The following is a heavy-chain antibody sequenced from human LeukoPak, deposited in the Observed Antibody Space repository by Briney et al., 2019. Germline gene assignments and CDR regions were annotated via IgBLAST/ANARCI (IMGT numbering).Heavy chain of an antibody. CDR2: INPNSGGT. CDR1: GYTFTGCY. J-gene: IGHJ5*02. D-gene: IGHD6-13*01. Sequence: GASVKVSCKASGYTFTGCYMHWVRQAPGQGLEWMGWINPNSGGTNYAQKFQGRVTMTRDTSISTAYMELSRLRSDDTAVYYCSAAAGRYNWFDPWGQGTLVTVSS. CDR3: SAAAGRYNWFDP. V-gene: IGHV1-2*02.